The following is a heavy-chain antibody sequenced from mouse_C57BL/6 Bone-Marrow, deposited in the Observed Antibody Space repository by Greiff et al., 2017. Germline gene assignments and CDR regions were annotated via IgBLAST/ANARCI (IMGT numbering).Heavy chain of an antibody. CDR2: IYPRSGNT. J-gene: IGHJ3*01. Sequence: VQLQQSGAELARPGASVKLSCKASGYTFTSYGISWVKQRTGQGLEWIGEIYPRSGNTYYNEKFKGKATLTADKSSSTAYMELRSLTSEDSAVYFCAREPYYGSSDAWFAYWGQGTLVTVSA. CDR1: GYTFTSYG. CDR3: AREPYYGSSDAWFAY. V-gene: IGHV1-81*01. D-gene: IGHD1-1*01.